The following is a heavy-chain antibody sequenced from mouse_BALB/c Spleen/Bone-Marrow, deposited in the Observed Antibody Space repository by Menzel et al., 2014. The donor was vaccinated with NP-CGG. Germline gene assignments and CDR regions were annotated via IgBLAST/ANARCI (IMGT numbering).Heavy chain of an antibody. CDR3: ARGGAFAY. J-gene: IGHJ3*01. CDR1: GFNIXDTY. V-gene: IGHV14-3*02. CDR2: IDPANGNT. Sequence: VHVKQSGAELVKPGASVKLSCTASGFNIXDTYMHWVKQRPEQGLEWIGRIDPANGNTKYDPKFQGKATITADTSSNTAYLQLSSLTSEDTAVYYCARGGAFAYWGQGTLVTVSA.